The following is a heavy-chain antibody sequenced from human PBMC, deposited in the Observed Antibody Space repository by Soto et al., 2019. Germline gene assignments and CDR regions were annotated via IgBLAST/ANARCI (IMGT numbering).Heavy chain of an antibody. V-gene: IGHV4-34*01. Sequence: SETLSLTCAVYGGSFSGYYWSRIRQPPGKGLEWIGEINHSGSTNYSPSLKSRVTISVDTSKNQFSLKLSSVTAADTAVYYCARGKCGLYSGSYCYYYYGMDVWGQGTTVTVSS. CDR3: ARGKCGLYSGSYCYYYYGMDV. D-gene: IGHD1-26*01. CDR2: INHSGST. J-gene: IGHJ6*02. CDR1: GGSFSGYY.